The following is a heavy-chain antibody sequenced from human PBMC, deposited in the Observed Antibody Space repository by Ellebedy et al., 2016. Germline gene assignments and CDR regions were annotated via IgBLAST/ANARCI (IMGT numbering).Heavy chain of an antibody. CDR3: ARAPYSSSWFRPRWYFDL. CDR1: GGSFSGYY. J-gene: IGHJ2*01. D-gene: IGHD6-13*01. Sequence: GSLRLXXAVYGGSFSGYYWSWIRQPPGKGLEWIGEINHSGSTNYNPSLKSRVTISVDTSKNQFSLKLSSVTAADTAVYYCARAPYSSSWFRPRWYFDLWGRGTLVTVSS. CDR2: INHSGST. V-gene: IGHV4-34*01.